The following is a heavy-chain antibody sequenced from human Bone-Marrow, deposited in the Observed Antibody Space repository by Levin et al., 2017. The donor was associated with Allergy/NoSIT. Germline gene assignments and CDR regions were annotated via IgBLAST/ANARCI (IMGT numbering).Heavy chain of an antibody. CDR2: INTNTGHP. Sequence: ASVKVSCKASGYTFSSYALNWVRQAPGQGLEWMGWINTNTGHPMYAQGFTGRFVFSLDTSVNTAFLQINSLEPEDTAVYFCARAYYGDYYFDYWGQGTLVTVSS. V-gene: IGHV7-4-1*02. J-gene: IGHJ4*02. CDR3: ARAYYGDYYFDY. CDR1: GYTFSSYA. D-gene: IGHD4-17*01.